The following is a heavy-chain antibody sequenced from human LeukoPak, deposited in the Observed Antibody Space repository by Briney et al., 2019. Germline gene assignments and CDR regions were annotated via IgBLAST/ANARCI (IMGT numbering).Heavy chain of an antibody. CDR2: IYYSGNT. J-gene: IGHJ6*04. D-gene: IGHD3-10*01. CDR1: GGSITNYY. CDR3: ARDGRGGSLGMDV. Sequence: SETLSLTCTVSGGSITNYYWTWIRQPPGKGLEWIGYIYYSGNTNYNPSLESRVTISVDTSKNQFSLKLSSVTAADTAVYYCARDGRGGSLGMDVWGKGTTVTVSS. V-gene: IGHV4-59*01.